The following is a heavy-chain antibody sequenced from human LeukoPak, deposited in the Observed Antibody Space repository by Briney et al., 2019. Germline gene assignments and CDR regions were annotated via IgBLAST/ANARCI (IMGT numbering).Heavy chain of an antibody. J-gene: IGHJ3*02. CDR2: IYHSGST. D-gene: IGHD6-13*01. CDR3: ARSSAAATQAFDI. Sequence: SETLSLTCAVSGGSISSGGYSWSWIRQPPGKGLEWIGYIYHSGSTYYNPSLKSRVTISVDRSKNQFSLKLSSVTAADTAVYYCARSSAAATQAFDIWGHGTMVTVSS. CDR1: GGSISSGGYS. V-gene: IGHV4-30-2*01.